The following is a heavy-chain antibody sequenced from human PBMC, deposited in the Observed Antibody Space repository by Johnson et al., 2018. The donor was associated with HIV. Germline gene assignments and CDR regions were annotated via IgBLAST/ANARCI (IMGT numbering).Heavy chain of an antibody. CDR3: VKVAFRIAPTSHAFDI. V-gene: IGHV3-30*18. Sequence: QVQLVESGGGVVQPGRSLRLSCTASGFTFSSYGMHWVRQAPGKGLEWVAVISYDGRDKYYANSVTGRFTISRDNSKNTLFLQMNSRRAEDTAVYYCVKVAFRIAPTSHAFDIWGQGTMVTVSS. D-gene: IGHD6-13*01. CDR2: ISYDGRDK. J-gene: IGHJ3*02. CDR1: GFTFSSYG.